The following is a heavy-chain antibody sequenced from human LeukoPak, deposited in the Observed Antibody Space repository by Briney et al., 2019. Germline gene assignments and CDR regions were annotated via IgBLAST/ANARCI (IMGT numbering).Heavy chain of an antibody. Sequence: PSETLSLTCTVSGGSITHYYWNWMRRPPGRGLEWIGYILKSGSSNYNPSLKSRVTISLDTSQNQFSLNLRSVTAADTAVYYCASGEDSAKTAYWGQGTLVTVSS. D-gene: IGHD3-3*01. CDR1: GGSITHYY. V-gene: IGHV4-4*09. J-gene: IGHJ4*02. CDR3: ASGEDSAKTAY. CDR2: ILKSGSS.